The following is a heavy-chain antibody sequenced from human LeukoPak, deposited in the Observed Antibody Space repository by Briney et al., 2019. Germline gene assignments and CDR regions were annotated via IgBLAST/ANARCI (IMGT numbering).Heavy chain of an antibody. Sequence: SETLSLTCTVSGGSISSSSYYWGWIRQPPGKGLEWIGSIYYSGSTYYNPSLKSRVTISVDTSKNQFSLKLSSVTAADTAVYYCARSSIAADSLYYYYYMDVWGKGTTVTVSS. CDR2: IYYSGST. V-gene: IGHV4-39*07. D-gene: IGHD6-6*01. CDR1: GGSISSSSYY. J-gene: IGHJ6*03. CDR3: ARSSIAADSLYYYYYMDV.